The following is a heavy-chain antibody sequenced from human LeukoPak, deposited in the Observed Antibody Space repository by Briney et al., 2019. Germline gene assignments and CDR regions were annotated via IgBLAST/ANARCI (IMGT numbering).Heavy chain of an antibody. CDR3: ATQNNSYLDY. Sequence: ASVTVSCKASGYSFTGYSMHWVRQAPGQGLEWMGWINPNSGGTKFAQKFQGRVTMTRDTSISTAYMEVSRLRSDDTAVYYCATQNNSYLDYWGQGTLVTVSS. CDR2: INPNSGGT. D-gene: IGHD1-20*01. CDR1: GYSFTGYS. V-gene: IGHV1-2*02. J-gene: IGHJ4*02.